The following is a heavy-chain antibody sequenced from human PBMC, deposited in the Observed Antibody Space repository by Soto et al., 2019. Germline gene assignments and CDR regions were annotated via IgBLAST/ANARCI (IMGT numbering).Heavy chain of an antibody. Sequence: GASVKVSCKASGCTFTGYYMHWVRQAPGQGLEWMGWINPNSGGTNYAQKFQGRVTMTRDTSISTAYMELSRLRSDDTAVYYCARGIGLGGQHDMDVWGQGTTVTVSS. V-gene: IGHV1-2*02. CDR1: GCTFTGYY. D-gene: IGHD1-26*01. CDR3: ARGIGLGGQHDMDV. J-gene: IGHJ6*02. CDR2: INPNSGGT.